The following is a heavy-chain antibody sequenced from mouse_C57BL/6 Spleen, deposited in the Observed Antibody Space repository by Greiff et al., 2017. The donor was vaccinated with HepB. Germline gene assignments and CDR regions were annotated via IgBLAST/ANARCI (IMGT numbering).Heavy chain of an antibody. CDR3: ARGLTLAMDY. D-gene: IGHD3-1*01. J-gene: IGHJ4*01. Sequence: VQVVESGAELVKPGASVKISCKASGYAFSSYWMNWVKQRPGKGLEWIGQIYPGDGDTNYNGKFKGKATLTADKSSSTAYMQLSSLTSEDSAVYFCARGLTLAMDYWGQGTSVTVSS. V-gene: IGHV1-80*01. CDR1: GYAFSSYW. CDR2: IYPGDGDT.